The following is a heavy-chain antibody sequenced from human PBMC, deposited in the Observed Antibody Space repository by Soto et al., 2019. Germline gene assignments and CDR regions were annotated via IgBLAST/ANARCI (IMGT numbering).Heavy chain of an antibody. CDR2: IVVGSGHT. V-gene: IGHV1-58*02. Sequence: SVKVSCKASGFTFTSSAMQWVRQARGQRLEWIGWIVVGSGHTNYAQKFQERVTITRDMSTSTAYMELRSLRSEDTAVYYCARDSWRFSSGQKTFDIWGQGTMVTVSS. J-gene: IGHJ3*02. CDR3: ARDSWRFSSGQKTFDI. D-gene: IGHD6-19*01. CDR1: GFTFTSSA.